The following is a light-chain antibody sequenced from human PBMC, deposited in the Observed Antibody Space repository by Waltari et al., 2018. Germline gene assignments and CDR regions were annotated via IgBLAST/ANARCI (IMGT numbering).Light chain of an antibody. CDR2: ENS. CDR1: DIGRKS. V-gene: IGLV3-21*04. J-gene: IGLJ3*02. CDR3: QVWDSSGDHPGVYWV. Sequence: SYPLTQPPSVSVAPGKTARITCGGNDIGRKSVHWYQQQPGQAPVLVIYENSDRPSGIPERFSGSNSGNTATLTISRVEAGDEADYYCQVWDSSGDHPGVYWVFGGGTKLTVL.